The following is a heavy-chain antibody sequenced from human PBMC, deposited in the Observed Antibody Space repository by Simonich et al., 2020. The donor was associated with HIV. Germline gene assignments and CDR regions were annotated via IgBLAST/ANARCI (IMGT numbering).Heavy chain of an antibody. V-gene: IGHV4-34*12. CDR1: GGYLSHSY. D-gene: IGHD1-1*01. J-gene: IGHJ3*02. CDR3: ARHQTGTDAFDI. Sequence: QVQLQQWGAGLLKPSEPLSLTCAVYGGYLSHSYWTWIRQPPVRGLEWIGDIIYGGGTNFNPSLKSRVTISVDTSKNQFSLKLSSVTAADTAVYYCARHQTGTDAFDIWGQGTMVTVSS. CDR2: IIYGGGT.